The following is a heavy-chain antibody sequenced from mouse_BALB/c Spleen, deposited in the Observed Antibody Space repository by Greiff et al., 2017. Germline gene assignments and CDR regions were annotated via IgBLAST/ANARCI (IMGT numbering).Heavy chain of an antibody. CDR2: IFPGDGST. Sequence: QVQLQQSGAELVKPGASVKLSCKASGYTFTSYDINWVRQRPEQGLEWIGWIFPGDGSTKYNEKFKGKATLTTDKSSSTAYMQLSRLTSEDSAVYYCTRGKMHYYGHFDYWGQGTTLTVSS. CDR3: TRGKMHYYGHFDY. D-gene: IGHD1-1*01. J-gene: IGHJ2*01. CDR1: GYTFTSYD. V-gene: IGHV1-85*01.